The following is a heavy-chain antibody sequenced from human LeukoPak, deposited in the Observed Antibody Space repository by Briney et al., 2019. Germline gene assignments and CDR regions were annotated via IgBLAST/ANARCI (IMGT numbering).Heavy chain of an antibody. Sequence: GGSLRLSCAASGFSFRTYSMNWVRQAPGKGLEWVSYISSSGSTIYYADSVKGRFTISRDNAKNSLYLQMSSLRAEDTAVYYCARDRGYSYAYVDYWGQGTLVTVSS. CDR3: ARDRGYSYAYVDY. D-gene: IGHD5-18*01. V-gene: IGHV3-48*04. CDR2: ISSSGSTI. J-gene: IGHJ4*02. CDR1: GFSFRTYS.